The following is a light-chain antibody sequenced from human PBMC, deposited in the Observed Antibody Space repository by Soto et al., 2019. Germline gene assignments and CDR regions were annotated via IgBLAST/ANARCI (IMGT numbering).Light chain of an antibody. J-gene: IGLJ1*01. Sequence: QSVLTQPASVSGSPGQSNTISCTGSSSDVGAYHFVSWYQQHPGRAPRLLIHGVTTRPSGISGRFSASKSGLTASLTISGLQPEDEADYYCSSFTSNRIYVFGPGTKVTVL. CDR1: SSDVGAYHF. CDR3: SSFTSNRIYV. CDR2: GVT. V-gene: IGLV2-14*03.